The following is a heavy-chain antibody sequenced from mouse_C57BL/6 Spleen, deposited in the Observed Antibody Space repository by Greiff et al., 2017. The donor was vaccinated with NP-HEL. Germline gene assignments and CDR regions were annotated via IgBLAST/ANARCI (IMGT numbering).Heavy chain of an antibody. V-gene: IGHV1-82*01. CDR2: IYPGDGDP. CDR1: GYAFSSSW. D-gene: IGHD2-1*01. J-gene: IGHJ3*01. Sequence: QVQLQQSGPELVKPGASVKISCKASGYAFSSSWMNWVKQRPGQGLEWIGRIYPGDGDPNSNEQFKSKATLPVDTSSSTAYMQLSSLTSEDSAVYYWARRDYGNPYWDEGFAYWGQGTLSTVAA. CDR3: ARRDYGNPYWDEGFAY.